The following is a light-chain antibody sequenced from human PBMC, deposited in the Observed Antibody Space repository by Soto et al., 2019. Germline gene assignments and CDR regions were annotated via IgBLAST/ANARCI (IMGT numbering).Light chain of an antibody. Sequence: QSALTQPASVSGSPGQSITISCTGTSSDVGGYDYVSWYQQHPGKAPKLVIYEVTNRPSGVSNRFSGSRSGNTASLTISGLLAEDEADYYCSSYTSRTSLSFVFGAGTKVTVL. V-gene: IGLV2-14*01. CDR3: SSYTSRTSLSFV. J-gene: IGLJ1*01. CDR2: EVT. CDR1: SSDVGGYDY.